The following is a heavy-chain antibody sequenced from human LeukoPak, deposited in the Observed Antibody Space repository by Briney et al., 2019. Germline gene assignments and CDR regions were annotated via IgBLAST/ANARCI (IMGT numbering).Heavy chain of an antibody. J-gene: IGHJ6*03. V-gene: IGHV3-48*03. CDR1: GFTFTNYE. D-gene: IGHD2-8*01. CDR2: ISTSGSII. CDR3: AKQMVERQQYYYMDV. Sequence: HPGGSLRLSCAASGFTFTNYEMHWVRQTPGEGLEWLFYISTSGSIIYYADSVQGRFTISRENSKNTLYLQMNSLRGEDTAVYYCAKQMVERQQYYYMDVWGKGTSVTVSS.